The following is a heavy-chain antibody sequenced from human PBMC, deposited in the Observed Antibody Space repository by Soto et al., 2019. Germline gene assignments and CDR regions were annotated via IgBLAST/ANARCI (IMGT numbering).Heavy chain of an antibody. J-gene: IGHJ4*02. V-gene: IGHV3-23*01. CDR2: ISGSGGST. CDR3: AKVTDSTYVLRENDY. Sequence: GGSLRLSCAASGFTFSSYAMSWVRQAPGKGLEWVSAISGSGGSTYYADSVKGRFTISRDNSKNTLYLQMNSLRAEDTAVYYCAKVTDSTYVLRENDYWGQGTLVTVSS. D-gene: IGHD3-3*01. CDR1: GFTFSSYA.